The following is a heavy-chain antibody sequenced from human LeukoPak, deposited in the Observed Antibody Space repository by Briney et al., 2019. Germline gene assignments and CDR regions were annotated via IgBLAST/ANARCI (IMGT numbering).Heavy chain of an antibody. CDR2: IYPGDSDT. V-gene: IGHV5-51*01. CDR1: GYSFTSNR. Sequence: GESLKISCKGSGYSFTSNRIGWVRQMPGKGLEWMGIIYPGDSDTRYSPSFQGQVTISAVKSISTAYLQWSSLKASDTAMYYCARHERTGTASPLFDYWGQGTLVTVSS. D-gene: IGHD3/OR15-3a*01. J-gene: IGHJ4*02. CDR3: ARHERTGTASPLFDY.